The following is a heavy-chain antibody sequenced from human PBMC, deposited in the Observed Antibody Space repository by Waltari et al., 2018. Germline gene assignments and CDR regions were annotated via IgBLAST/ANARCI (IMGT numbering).Heavy chain of an antibody. D-gene: IGHD3-22*01. CDR3: ARHGATYYYDSSGYYYFDY. Sequence: QVQLQESGPGLVMPSETLSLTCTVSGGSISSYHWSWIRQPPGKGLEWIGYIYYSGSTNYNPSLKSRVTISVDTSKNQFSLKLSSVTAADTAVYYCARHGATYYYDSSGYYYFDYWGQGTLVTVSS. J-gene: IGHJ4*02. CDR1: GGSISSYH. CDR2: IYYSGST. V-gene: IGHV4-59*08.